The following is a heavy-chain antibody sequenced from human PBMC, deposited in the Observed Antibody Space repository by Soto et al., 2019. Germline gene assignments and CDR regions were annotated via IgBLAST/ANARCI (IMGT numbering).Heavy chain of an antibody. CDR1: GFTFSSYG. CDR2: ISYDGSNK. V-gene: IGHV3-30*18. Sequence: ESGGGVVQPGRSLRLSCAASGFTFSSYGMHWVRQAPGKGLEWVAVISYDGSNKYYADSVKGRFTISRDNSKNTLYLQMNSLRAEDTAVYYCAKDGIAAAGTSYYYYYYMDVWGKGTTVTVSS. CDR3: AKDGIAAAGTSYYYYYYMDV. J-gene: IGHJ6*03. D-gene: IGHD6-13*01.